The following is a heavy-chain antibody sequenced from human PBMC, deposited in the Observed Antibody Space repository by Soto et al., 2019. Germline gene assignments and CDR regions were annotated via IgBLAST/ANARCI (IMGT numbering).Heavy chain of an antibody. CDR3: ARGLASTSARITWFDP. J-gene: IGHJ5*02. CDR2: INHLGST. Sequence: QVHLQQWGPGLLRPSETLSLTCPVYGGSSMGYYWAWIRQPPGEGLEWIGEINHLGSTNYNPSLMGRVTVSMDTSKNQFSLKLTSLTAADTAVYYCARGLASTSARITWFDPWGQGTLVNVSS. V-gene: IGHV4-34*01. CDR1: GGSSMGYY. D-gene: IGHD6-6*01.